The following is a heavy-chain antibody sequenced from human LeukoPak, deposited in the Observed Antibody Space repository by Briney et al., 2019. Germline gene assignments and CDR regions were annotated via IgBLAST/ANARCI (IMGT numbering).Heavy chain of an antibody. CDR2: LVYDERI. V-gene: IGHV3-30*02. D-gene: IGHD3-3*01. CDR3: ARDIVLEWLLGLPDFDY. J-gene: IGHJ4*02. Sequence: GGSLRLSCAASGFPFSSYGMHWVRQAPGKGLEWVARLVYDERIDYANSVKGRFSISRDNSKNTLYLQMNSLRAEDTAVYYCARDIVLEWLLGLPDFDYWGQGTLVTVSS. CDR1: GFPFSSYG.